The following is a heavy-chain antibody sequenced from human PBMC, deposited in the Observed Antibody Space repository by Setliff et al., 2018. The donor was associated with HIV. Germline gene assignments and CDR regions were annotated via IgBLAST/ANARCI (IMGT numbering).Heavy chain of an antibody. CDR1: GGSFSDYY. J-gene: IGHJ6*02. V-gene: IGHV4-34*01. CDR2: INHRGST. D-gene: IGHD2-2*01. Sequence: SETLSLTCAVYGGSFSDYYWTWIRQSPGKGLEWIGEINHRGSTNYNPSLKSRVTVSVDTSKNQFSLKLGSVTAADTAVYYCARVVPAAPSHGMDVWGQGTTVTVSS. CDR3: ARVVPAAPSHGMDV.